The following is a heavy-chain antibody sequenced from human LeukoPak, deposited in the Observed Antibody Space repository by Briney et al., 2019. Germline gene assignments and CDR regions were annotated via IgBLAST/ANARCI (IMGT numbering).Heavy chain of an antibody. J-gene: IGHJ3*02. Sequence: SKTLSLTCTVSGGSISSYYWSWIRQPPGKGLEWIGYIYYSGSTNYNPSLKSRATISVDTSKNQFSLKLSSVTAADTAVYYCASSGGWYGNAFDIWGQGTMVTVSS. D-gene: IGHD6-19*01. CDR3: ASSGGWYGNAFDI. CDR1: GGSISSYY. V-gene: IGHV4-59*01. CDR2: IYYSGST.